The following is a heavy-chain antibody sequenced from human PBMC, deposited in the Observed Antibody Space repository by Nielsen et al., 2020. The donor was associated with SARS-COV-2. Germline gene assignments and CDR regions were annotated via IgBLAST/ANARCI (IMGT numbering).Heavy chain of an antibody. CDR2: ISSSSSTI. CDR3: ARAPLEWSMGDYFDY. Sequence: GESLKISCAASGFTFSSYEMNWVRQAPGKGLEWVSYISSSSSTIYYAGSVKGRFTISRDNAKNSLYLQMNSLRAEDTAVYYCARAPLEWSMGDYFDYWGQGTLVTVSS. D-gene: IGHD3-3*01. J-gene: IGHJ4*02. CDR1: GFTFSSYE. V-gene: IGHV3-48*03.